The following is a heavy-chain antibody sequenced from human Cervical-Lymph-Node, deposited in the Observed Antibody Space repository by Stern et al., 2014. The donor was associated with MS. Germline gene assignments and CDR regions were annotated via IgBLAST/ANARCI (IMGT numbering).Heavy chain of an antibody. Sequence: VQLVQSGGGFIQPGGSLRLSCAASGFTFYSYAMSWVRQAPGKGLAWVSSISGSGGSTYYADSVKGRFAISRDNSKNTLHLQMNSLRVEDTALYYCAKGGPETKRFDYWGQGSLVTVSS. CDR3: AKGGPETKRFDY. CDR2: ISGSGGST. J-gene: IGHJ4*02. CDR1: GFTFYSYA. D-gene: IGHD1-1*01. V-gene: IGHV3-23*04.